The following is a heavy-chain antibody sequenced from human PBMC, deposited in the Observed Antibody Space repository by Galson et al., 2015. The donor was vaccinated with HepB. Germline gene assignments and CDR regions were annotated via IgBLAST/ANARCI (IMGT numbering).Heavy chain of an antibody. Sequence: SLRLSCAASGFTFSSYAMSWVRQAPGKGLEWVSAISGSGGSTYYADSVKGRFTISRDNSKNTLYLQMNSLRAEDTAVYYCAKDGRALKPPPYGDYTAFDIWGQGTMVTVSS. V-gene: IGHV3-23*01. D-gene: IGHD4-17*01. CDR3: AKDGRALKPPPYGDYTAFDI. J-gene: IGHJ3*02. CDR2: ISGSGGST. CDR1: GFTFSSYA.